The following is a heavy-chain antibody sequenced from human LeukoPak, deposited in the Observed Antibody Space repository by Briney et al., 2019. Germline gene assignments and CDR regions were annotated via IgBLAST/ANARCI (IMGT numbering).Heavy chain of an antibody. CDR1: GFTFSSYS. CDR3: ARDRWRGSYDY. CDR2: ISSSSSTI. J-gene: IGHJ4*02. Sequence: GGSLRLSCAASGFTFSSYSMNWVRQAPGKGLEWVSYISSSSSTIYYADSVKGRFTISRDNAKNSLYLQMNSLRAEDTAVYYCARDRWRGSYDYWGQGTLVTVSS. V-gene: IGHV3-48*04. D-gene: IGHD1-26*01.